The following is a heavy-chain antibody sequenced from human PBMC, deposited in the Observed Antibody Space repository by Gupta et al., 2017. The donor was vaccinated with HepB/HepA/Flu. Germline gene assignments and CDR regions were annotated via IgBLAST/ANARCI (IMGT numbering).Heavy chain of an antibody. D-gene: IGHD4-11*01. Sequence: QVQLLESGGGVVQPGPSLRLSCVASGFTCRAPGMHWVRQAPGEGLEWVALISYDGDSEDYADSVKGRFTISRDNSKNTLYLQMNSLRTEDTAVYYCAKGAVAFSNFGWFDPWGQGTLVTVSS. J-gene: IGHJ5*02. CDR1: GFTCRAPG. CDR2: ISYDGDSE. CDR3: AKGAVAFSNFGWFDP. V-gene: IGHV3-30*18.